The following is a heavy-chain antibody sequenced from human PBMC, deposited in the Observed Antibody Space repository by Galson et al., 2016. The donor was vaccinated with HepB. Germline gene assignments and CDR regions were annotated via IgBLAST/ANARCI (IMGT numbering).Heavy chain of an antibody. D-gene: IGHD6-19*01. CDR2: LFAAGTT. CDR1: GFSVISSS. Sequence: SLRLSCAASGFSVISSSMSRVRPAPGPGLESVSFLFAAGTTRSADYIRYAESVRGRFSVSRDNSGNTVHLRITRLRDADTATYYWARVTSRDHPGGWPYFDAWGQGTLVTVSS. CDR3: ARVTSRDHPGGWPYFDA. V-gene: IGHV3-53*05. J-gene: IGHJ4*02.